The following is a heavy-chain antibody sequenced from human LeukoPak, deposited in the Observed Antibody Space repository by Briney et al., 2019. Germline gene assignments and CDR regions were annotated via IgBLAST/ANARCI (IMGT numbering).Heavy chain of an antibody. CDR3: ASLNYHDFWSAPPNYYYYMDV. CDR1: GGSIRSYY. V-gene: IGHV4-59*01. D-gene: IGHD3-3*01. Sequence: SETLSLTCTVSGGSIRSYYWSWIRQPPGKGLEWIGYIYYSGSTNYNPSLTSRVTISVDTSKNQFSLKLSSVTAADTAVYYCASLNYHDFWSAPPNYYYYMDVWGKGTTVTVSS. CDR2: IYYSGST. J-gene: IGHJ6*03.